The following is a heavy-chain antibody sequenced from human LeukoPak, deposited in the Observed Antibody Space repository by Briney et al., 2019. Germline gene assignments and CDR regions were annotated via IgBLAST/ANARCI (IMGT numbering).Heavy chain of an antibody. CDR1: GYTFTNYG. D-gene: IGHD4-17*01. CDR3: ARLSSHYGDYKVDP. CDR2: ISANNGKI. J-gene: IGHJ5*02. V-gene: IGHV1-18*01. Sequence: ASVKVSCKASGYTFTNYGVSWVRQAPGQGLEWMGWISANNGKINYAQKFQGRVTMTADTSTSTAYMELRRLRSDDTAVYYCARLSSHYGDYKVDPWGQGTLVTVSS.